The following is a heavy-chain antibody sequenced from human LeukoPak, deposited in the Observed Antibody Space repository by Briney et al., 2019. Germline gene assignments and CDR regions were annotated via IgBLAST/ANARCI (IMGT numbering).Heavy chain of an antibody. V-gene: IGHV3-66*01. Sequence: GGSLRLSCAASGFTVSSRYMNWVRQAPGKGLEWVSVIYTDGSTYYADSVRARFSISRDDSKNTLSLQMNSLRAEDTAVYYCAIGHYRNIPGWGQGTLVTVSS. D-gene: IGHD1/OR15-1a*01. CDR2: IYTDGST. CDR3: AIGHYRNIPG. J-gene: IGHJ4*02. CDR1: GFTVSSRY.